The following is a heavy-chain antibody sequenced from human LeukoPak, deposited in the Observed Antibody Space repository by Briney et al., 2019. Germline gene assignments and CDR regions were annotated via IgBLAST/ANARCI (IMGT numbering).Heavy chain of an antibody. CDR1: GGSTSSSSYY. J-gene: IGHJ3*02. CDR3: ARDYYGSGFAFDI. CDR2: IYYSGST. D-gene: IGHD3-10*01. Sequence: PSETLSLTCTVSGGSTSSSSYYWGWIRQPPGKGLEWIGSIYYSGSTYYNPSLKSRVTISVDTSKNQFSLKLSSVTAADTAVYYCARDYYGSGFAFDIWGQGTMVTVSS. V-gene: IGHV4-39*07.